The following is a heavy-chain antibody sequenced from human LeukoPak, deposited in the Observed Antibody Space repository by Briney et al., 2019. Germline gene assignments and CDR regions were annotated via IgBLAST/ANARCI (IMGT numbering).Heavy chain of an antibody. CDR1: GGSISSYY. J-gene: IGHJ4*02. CDR2: IYYSGST. Sequence: SETMYLTCTVSGGSISSYYWSWIRQPPGKGLEWIGYIYYSGSTNYNPSLKSRVTISVDTSKNQFSLKLSSVTAADTAVYYCASSAYDTLTGYYTFFDYWGQGTLVTVSS. V-gene: IGHV4-59*01. CDR3: ASSAYDTLTGYYTFFDY. D-gene: IGHD3-9*01.